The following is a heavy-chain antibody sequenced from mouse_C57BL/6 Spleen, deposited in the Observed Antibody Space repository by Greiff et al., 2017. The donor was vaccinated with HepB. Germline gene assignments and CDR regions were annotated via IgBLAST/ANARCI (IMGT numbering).Heavy chain of an antibody. CDR3: ARRGDYGPYYYAMDY. J-gene: IGHJ4*01. CDR2: FDPSDSYT. V-gene: IGHV1-50*01. D-gene: IGHD1-1*02. Sequence: QVQLQQPGAELVKPGASVKLSCKASGYTFTSYWMQWVKQRPGQGLEWIGEFDPSDSYTNYNQKFKGKATLTVDTSSSTAYMQLSSLTSEDSAVYYCARRGDYGPYYYAMDYWGQGTSVTVSS. CDR1: GYTFTSYW.